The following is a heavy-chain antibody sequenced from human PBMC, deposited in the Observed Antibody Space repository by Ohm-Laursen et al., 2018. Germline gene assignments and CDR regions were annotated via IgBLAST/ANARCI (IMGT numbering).Heavy chain of an antibody. D-gene: IGHD1-26*01. Sequence: SLRLSCSASGFTFDDYAMHWVRQAPGKGLEWVSGISWNSGSIGYADSVKGRFTISRDNAKDSLYLQMNSLRAEDTALYYCAKDFGGRIVGELGVWGQGTTVTVSS. V-gene: IGHV3-9*01. J-gene: IGHJ6*02. CDR1: GFTFDDYA. CDR2: ISWNSGSI. CDR3: AKDFGGRIVGELGV.